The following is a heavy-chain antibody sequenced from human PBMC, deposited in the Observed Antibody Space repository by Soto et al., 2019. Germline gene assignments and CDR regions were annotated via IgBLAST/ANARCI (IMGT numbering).Heavy chain of an antibody. CDR2: ISAYNGNT. CDR3: AIDPLAYWGGDCYSYDWFDH. J-gene: IGHJ5*02. D-gene: IGHD2-21*02. CDR1: GYTFTSYG. Sequence: QVQLVQSGAEVKKPGASVKVSCKASGYTFTSYGISWVRQAPGQGLEWMGWISAYNGNTNYAQKLRGRVPMTKDTATSTASMERRSLSSDDKAVYYCAIDPLAYWGGDCYSYDWFDHRGQGTLVTFSS. V-gene: IGHV1-18*01.